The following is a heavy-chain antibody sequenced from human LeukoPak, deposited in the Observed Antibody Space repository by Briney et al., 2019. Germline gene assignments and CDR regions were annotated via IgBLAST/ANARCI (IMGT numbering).Heavy chain of an antibody. CDR3: ARGTLSGEPYYYYGMDV. J-gene: IGHJ6*02. V-gene: IGHV3-33*01. CDR2: IWYDGSNK. Sequence: GGSLRLSCAASGFTFSSYGMHWVRQAPGKGLEWVAVIWYDGSNKYYADSVKGRFTISRDNSKNTLYLQMNSLRAEDTAVYYCARGTLSGEPYYYYGMDVWRQGTTVTVSS. D-gene: IGHD1-14*01. CDR1: GFTFSSYG.